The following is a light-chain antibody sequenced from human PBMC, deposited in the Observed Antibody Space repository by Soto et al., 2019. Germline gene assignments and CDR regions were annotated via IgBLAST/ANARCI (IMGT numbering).Light chain of an antibody. V-gene: IGKV1-13*02. Sequence: AIQLTQSPSSLSASVGDRVTITCRASQGISSALAWYQQKPGKAPKLLIYDASSLESRVPSRFSGSGAATDFTLTISSLQPEDFATYYCQQFNSYPRTFGPGTKVYIK. J-gene: IGKJ3*01. CDR3: QQFNSYPRT. CDR1: QGISSA. CDR2: DAS.